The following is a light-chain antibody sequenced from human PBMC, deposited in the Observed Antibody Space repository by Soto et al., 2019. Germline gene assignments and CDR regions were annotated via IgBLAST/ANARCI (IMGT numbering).Light chain of an antibody. V-gene: IGKV3-15*01. J-gene: IGKJ5*01. Sequence: EVVMTQSPATLPVSPGGRVTLSCRASQSVGNNLAWYQQRPGQPPSLLIYGASTRATGIPARFIGSGSGTEFTLPISSLQSEYFAVDYCQQYNNWITFGQGTRLEIK. CDR1: QSVGNN. CDR2: GAS. CDR3: QQYNNWIT.